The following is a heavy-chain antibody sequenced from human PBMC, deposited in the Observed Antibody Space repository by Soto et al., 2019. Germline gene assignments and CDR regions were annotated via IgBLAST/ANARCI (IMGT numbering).Heavy chain of an antibody. CDR2: IYYSGST. D-gene: IGHD3-3*01. CDR1: GGPISSSSYY. V-gene: IGHV4-39*01. J-gene: IGHJ6*03. CDR3: ARVTALYDFWSGYSSPGYYYMDV. Sequence: SETLSLTCTVSGGPISSSSYYWGWIRQPPGKGLEWIGSIYYSGSTYYNPSLKSRVTISVDTSKNQFSLKLSSVTAADTAVYYCARVTALYDFWSGYSSPGYYYMDVWGKGTTVTVSS.